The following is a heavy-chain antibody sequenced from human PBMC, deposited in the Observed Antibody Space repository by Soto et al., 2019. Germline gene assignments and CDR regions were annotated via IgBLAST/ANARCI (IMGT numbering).Heavy chain of an antibody. D-gene: IGHD5-12*01. V-gene: IGHV3-23*01. J-gene: IGHJ6*03. CDR2: ISGSGGST. CDR1: GFTFSSYA. Sequence: PGGSLRLSCAASGFTFSSYAMSWVRQAPGKGLEWVSAISGSGGSTYYADSVKGRFTISRDNSKNTLYLQMNSLRAEDTAVYYCAKKRGVAPNHIPRYYYMDVWGKGTTVTVSS. CDR3: AKKRGVAPNHIPRYYYMDV.